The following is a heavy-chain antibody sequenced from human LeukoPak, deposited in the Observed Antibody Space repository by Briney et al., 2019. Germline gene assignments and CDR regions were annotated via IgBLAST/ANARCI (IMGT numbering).Heavy chain of an antibody. J-gene: IGHJ4*02. CDR2: ISWDGGST. Sequence: SGGSLRLSCAASGFTFDDYAMHWVRQAPGKGLEWVSLISWDGGSTYYADSVKGRFTISRDNNKNSLYLQMNSLRAEDTALYYCAKDRHYDSSGYYYFDYWGQGTLVTASS. D-gene: IGHD3-22*01. CDR3: AKDRHYDSSGYYYFDY. CDR1: GFTFDDYA. V-gene: IGHV3-43D*03.